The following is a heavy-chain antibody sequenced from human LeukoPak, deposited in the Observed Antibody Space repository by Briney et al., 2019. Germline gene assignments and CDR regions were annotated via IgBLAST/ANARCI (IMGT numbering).Heavy chain of an antibody. CDR3: ARDGRPYYYDSSGYYTGYNWFDP. CDR1: GFTFSSYW. J-gene: IGHJ5*02. D-gene: IGHD3-22*01. V-gene: IGHV3-74*01. CDR2: INSDGSST. Sequence: TGGSLRLSCAASGFTFSSYWMHWVRQAPRKGLVWVSRINSDGSSTSYADSVKGRFTISRDNAKNTLYLQMNSLRAEDTAVYYCARDGRPYYYDSSGYYTGYNWFDPWGQGTLVTVSS.